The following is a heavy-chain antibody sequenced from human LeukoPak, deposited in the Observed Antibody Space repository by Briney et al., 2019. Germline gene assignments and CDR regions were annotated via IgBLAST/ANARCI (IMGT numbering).Heavy chain of an antibody. J-gene: IGHJ3*02. Sequence: SETLSLTCTVSGGSISSYYWSWIRQPPGKGLEWIGYIYYSGSTNYNPSLKSRVTISVDTSKNQFSLKLSSVTAADTAVYYCARVSGYGGTKGAFDIWGQGTMVTVSS. D-gene: IGHD4-23*01. V-gene: IGHV4-59*01. CDR1: GGSISSYY. CDR3: ARVSGYGGTKGAFDI. CDR2: IYYSGST.